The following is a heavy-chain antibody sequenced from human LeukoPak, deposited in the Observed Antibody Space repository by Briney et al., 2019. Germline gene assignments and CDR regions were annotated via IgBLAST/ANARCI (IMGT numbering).Heavy chain of an antibody. J-gene: IGHJ4*02. CDR2: ISSSSSYI. D-gene: IGHD3-10*01. CDR3: ARDYNCGSGNFDY. Sequence: PGGSLRLSCAASGFTFSSYSMNWVRQAPGKGLEWVSSISSSSSYIYYADSVKGRFTISRDNAKNSLYLQMNSLRAEDTAVYYCARDYNCGSGNFDYWGQGTLVTVSS. CDR1: GFTFSSYS. V-gene: IGHV3-21*01.